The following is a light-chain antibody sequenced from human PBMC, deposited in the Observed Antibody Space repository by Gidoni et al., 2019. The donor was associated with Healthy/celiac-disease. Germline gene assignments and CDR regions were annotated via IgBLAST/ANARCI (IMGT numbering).Light chain of an antibody. V-gene: IGKV3-20*01. Sequence: EFVLSHFPATLSLSLGERGTLSCRVSQSVSSSYLAWYQQKPGQAPRLLIYGASSRATGIPDRFSGSGSGTDFTLTISRLEPEDFAVYYCQQYGSSPLTFGGXTKVEIK. CDR2: GAS. CDR3: QQYGSSPLT. J-gene: IGKJ4*01. CDR1: QSVSSSY.